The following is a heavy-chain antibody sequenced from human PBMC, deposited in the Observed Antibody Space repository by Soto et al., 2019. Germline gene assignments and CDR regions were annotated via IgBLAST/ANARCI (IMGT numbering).Heavy chain of an antibody. Sequence: SETLSLTCTVSGGSISSYYWSWIRQPPGKGLEWIGYVYYSGSTNYNPSLKSRVTISVDTSKNQFSLKLSSVTAADTAVYYCARGHCSGGSCYFDYWGQGTLVTVSS. CDR2: VYYSGST. V-gene: IGHV4-59*01. J-gene: IGHJ4*02. CDR3: ARGHCSGGSCYFDY. D-gene: IGHD2-15*01. CDR1: GGSISSYY.